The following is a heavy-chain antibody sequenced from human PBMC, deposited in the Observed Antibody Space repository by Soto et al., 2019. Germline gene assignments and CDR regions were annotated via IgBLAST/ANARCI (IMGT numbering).Heavy chain of an antibody. CDR1: GFTFSSYA. J-gene: IGHJ6*02. D-gene: IGHD3-10*01. V-gene: IGHV3-23*01. CDR3: ARDFGQSGSGNYYNHYYYGMDA. CDR2: ISGNGCST. Sequence: QPGGSLRLSCAASGFTFSSYAMSWVRQAPGRGLEWVSIISGNGCSTYYAASVKGRFTISRDNTNNSLYLQMNSLRAENTAVYYCARDFGQSGSGNYYNHYYYGMDAWGQGTTVNVPS.